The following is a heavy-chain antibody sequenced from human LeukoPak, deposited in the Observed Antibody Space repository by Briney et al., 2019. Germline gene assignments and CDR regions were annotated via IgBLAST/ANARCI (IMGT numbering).Heavy chain of an antibody. CDR1: GGSISSGDYY. V-gene: IGHV4-30-4*01. CDR3: ARGLPGRGYSYGVPPGYYFDY. CDR2: IYYSGST. J-gene: IGHJ4*02. Sequence: SQTLSLTCTVSGGSISSGDYYWSWIRQPPGKGLEWIGYIYYSGSTYYNPSLKSRVTISVDTSKNQFSLKLSSVTAADTAVYYCARGLPGRGYSYGVPPGYYFDYWGQGTLVTVSS. D-gene: IGHD5-18*01.